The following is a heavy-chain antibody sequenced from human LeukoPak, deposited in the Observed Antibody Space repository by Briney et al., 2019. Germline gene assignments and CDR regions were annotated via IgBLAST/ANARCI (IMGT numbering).Heavy chain of an antibody. V-gene: IGHV1-2*02. CDR1: GYTFTGYY. D-gene: IGHD3-22*01. Sequence: ASVTVSCKASGYTFTGYYMHWVRQAPGQGLEWMGWINPNSGGTNYAQTFQGRVTMTRDTSISTAYMELSRLRSDDTAVYYCSVNYDSSGLLFDYWGQGTLVTVSS. J-gene: IGHJ4*02. CDR2: INPNSGGT. CDR3: SVNYDSSGLLFDY.